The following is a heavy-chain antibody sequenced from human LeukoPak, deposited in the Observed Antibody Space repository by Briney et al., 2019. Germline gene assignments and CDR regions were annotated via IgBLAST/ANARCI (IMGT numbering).Heavy chain of an antibody. CDR2: ISGSGGTT. CDR1: GFTFSSYW. V-gene: IGHV3-23*01. D-gene: IGHD2-15*01. J-gene: IGHJ4*02. Sequence: GGSLRLSCAASGFTFSSYWMHWVRQAPGKGLEWVSGISGSGGTTYYADSVKGRFTISRDNPKNTLHLQMNSLRAEDTAVYYCATRGSYCSGGTCLDYWGQGTLVTVSS. CDR3: ATRGSYCSGGTCLDY.